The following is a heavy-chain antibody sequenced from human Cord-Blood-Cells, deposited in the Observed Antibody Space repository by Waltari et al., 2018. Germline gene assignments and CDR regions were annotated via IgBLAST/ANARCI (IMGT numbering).Heavy chain of an antibody. CDR2: ISDYNGNT. D-gene: IGHD3-16*01. J-gene: IGHJ6*03. Sequence: QVQLVQSGAEVQKPGASVKVSCKASGYTFTSYGISWVRQAPGQGLEWMGWISDYNGNTNYAQKLQGRVAMTTDTATSTAYMEVRSRGSDDTAVYYCAGGLGLSGGYYYYMDVWGKGTTVTVSS. V-gene: IGHV1-18*04. CDR1: GYTFTSYG. CDR3: AGGLGLSGGYYYYMDV.